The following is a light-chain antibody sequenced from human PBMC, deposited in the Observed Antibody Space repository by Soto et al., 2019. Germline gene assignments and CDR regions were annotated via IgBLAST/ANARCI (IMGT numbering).Light chain of an antibody. V-gene: IGKV3-15*01. CDR2: GAS. CDR3: QQYDNGPLT. Sequence: IVLXXSXXTXSXSPWERATLSCRHSQSVSSNLAWYQQKPGQAPRFLIYGASTRATGIPARFSGSGSGTEFTLTISSLQAEDFAVYYCQQYDNGPLTFGGGTKVDI. J-gene: IGKJ4*01. CDR1: QSVSSN.